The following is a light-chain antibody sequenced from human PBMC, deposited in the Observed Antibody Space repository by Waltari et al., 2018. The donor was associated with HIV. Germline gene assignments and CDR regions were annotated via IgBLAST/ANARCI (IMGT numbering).Light chain of an antibody. J-gene: IGKJ4*01. V-gene: IGKV3-15*01. CDR2: GAS. Sequence: IVMTQSPATLSVSPGERATLSCRASHSVSTFLAWYQHKPGQAPRLLIYGASTRVTGVPVRFSGSGSGTDFTLTISSLQPEDFAVYYCQQYIQWPPFTFGGGTKVEIK. CDR1: HSVSTF. CDR3: QQYIQWPPFT.